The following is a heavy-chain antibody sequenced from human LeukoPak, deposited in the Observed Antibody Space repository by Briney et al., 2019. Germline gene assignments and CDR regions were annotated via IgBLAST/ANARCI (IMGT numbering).Heavy chain of an antibody. CDR1: GYSFTNYW. CDR2: IYPGDSDT. V-gene: IGHV5-51*01. CDR3: ASYEDYGGNGGYFDY. J-gene: IGHJ4*02. Sequence: GESLKISCKGSGYSFTNYWIAWVRQMPGKGLEWMGIIYPGDSDTRYSPSFQGQVTISADKSISTAYLQRSSLKASDTAMYYCASYEDYGGNGGYFDYWGQGTLVTVSS. D-gene: IGHD4-23*01.